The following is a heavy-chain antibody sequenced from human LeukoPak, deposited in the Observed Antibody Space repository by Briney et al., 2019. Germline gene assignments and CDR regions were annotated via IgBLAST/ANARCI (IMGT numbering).Heavy chain of an antibody. Sequence: PSETLSLTCAVYGGSFSGYYWSWIRQPPGKGLEWIGYIYYSGSTNYNPSLKSRVTISVDTSKNQFSLKLSSVTAADTAVYYCARGHTAMVTAFDYWGQGTLVTVSS. CDR1: GGSFSGYY. CDR3: ARGHTAMVTAFDY. V-gene: IGHV4-59*01. J-gene: IGHJ4*02. CDR2: IYYSGST. D-gene: IGHD5-18*01.